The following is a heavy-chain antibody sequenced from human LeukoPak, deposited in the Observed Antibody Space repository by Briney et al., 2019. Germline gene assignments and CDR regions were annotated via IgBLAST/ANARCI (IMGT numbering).Heavy chain of an antibody. CDR1: GGSFCGYY. D-gene: IGHD5-18*01. CDR3: ARGLVDTAIGYYYYYMDV. J-gene: IGHJ6*03. V-gene: IGHV4-34*01. Sequence: SETLSLTCAVYGGSFCGYYWSWIRQPPGKGREWIGEINHRGSTNYNPSLKSRVTISVDTSKNQSSPKLSSGTAADTAVYYCARGLVDTAIGYYYYYMDVWGKGTTVTVSS. CDR2: INHRGST.